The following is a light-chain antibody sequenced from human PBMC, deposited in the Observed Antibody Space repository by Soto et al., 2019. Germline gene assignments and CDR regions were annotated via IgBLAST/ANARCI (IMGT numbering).Light chain of an antibody. Sequence: EVVLTQSPATLSLSPGDRATLSCRASQSVSSHFAWYQQKPGQAPRLLIYDASNRATGIPARFSGSGSGTDFTLTISSLQAEDVAVYYCQQYYSIPITFGQGTRLEIK. J-gene: IGKJ5*01. CDR3: QQYYSIPIT. CDR1: QSVSSH. CDR2: DAS. V-gene: IGKV3-11*01.